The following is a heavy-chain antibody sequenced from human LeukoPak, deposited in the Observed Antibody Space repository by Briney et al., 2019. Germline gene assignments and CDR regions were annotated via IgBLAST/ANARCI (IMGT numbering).Heavy chain of an antibody. J-gene: IGHJ4*02. CDR3: AKDRHATSWGYFDY. V-gene: IGHV3-30*02. CDR2: TRYDGNNK. Sequence: GGSLRLSCAASGFTFSSYGMHWVRQAPGKGLEWVAFTRYDGNNKYYADSVKGRFTISRDNSKNTLYLQMNSLRAEDTAVYYCAKDRHATSWGYFDYWGQGTLVTVSS. D-gene: IGHD6-13*01. CDR1: GFTFSSYG.